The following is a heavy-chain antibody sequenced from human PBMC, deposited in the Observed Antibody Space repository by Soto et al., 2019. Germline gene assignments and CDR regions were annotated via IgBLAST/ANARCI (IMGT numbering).Heavy chain of an antibody. CDR2: IIPILGIA. Sequence: QVQLVQSGAEVKKPGSSVKVSCKASGGTFSSYTISWVRQAPGQGLEWMGRIIPILGIANYGQKFQGRVTITADKSTSTADRGRSSRISEDRAVDYCASVHAYGDDEGEGWGQETLVTVSS. CDR3: ASVHAYGDDEGEG. J-gene: IGHJ4*02. CDR1: GGTFSSYT. D-gene: IGHD4-17*01. V-gene: IGHV1-69*02.